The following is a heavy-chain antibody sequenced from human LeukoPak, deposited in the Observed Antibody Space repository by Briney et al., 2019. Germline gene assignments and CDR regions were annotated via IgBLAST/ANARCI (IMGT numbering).Heavy chain of an antibody. Sequence: PGGSLRLSCAASGFTFSSYAMSWVRQAPGKGLEWVSAISGSGGSTYYADSVKGRFTISRDNSKNTLYLQMNSLRAEDTAVYYCAKPMYYHDSSGYRIGAYYFDYWGQGTLVTVSS. V-gene: IGHV3-23*01. J-gene: IGHJ4*02. CDR3: AKPMYYHDSSGYRIGAYYFDY. CDR1: GFTFSSYA. CDR2: ISGSGGST. D-gene: IGHD3-22*01.